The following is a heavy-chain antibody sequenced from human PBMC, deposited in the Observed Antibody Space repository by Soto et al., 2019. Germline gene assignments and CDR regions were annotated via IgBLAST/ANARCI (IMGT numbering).Heavy chain of an antibody. D-gene: IGHD4-4*01. CDR3: ARDKTVTTLYEEREYYSYYYYMDV. CDR1: GYTFTSYG. Sequence: ASVKVSCKASGYTFTSYGISWVRQAPGQGLEWMGWISAYNGNTNYAQKLQGRVTMTTDTSTSTAYMELRSLRSDDTAVYYCARDKTVTTLYEEREYYSYYYYMDVWGKANTVTVS. CDR2: ISAYNGNT. V-gene: IGHV1-18*01. J-gene: IGHJ6*03.